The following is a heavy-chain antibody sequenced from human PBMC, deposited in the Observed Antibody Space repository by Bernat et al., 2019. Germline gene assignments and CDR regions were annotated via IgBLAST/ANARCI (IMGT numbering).Heavy chain of an antibody. D-gene: IGHD2-15*01. Sequence: EVQLVESGGGLVKPGGSLRLSCAASGFTFSNAWMNWVRQAPGKGLEWVCRIKSKTDGGTTDYAAPVKGRFTISRDDSKNTLYLQMNSLKTEDTAVYYCTTDWARSLFDYWGQGTLVTVSS. CDR2: IKSKTDGGTT. CDR3: TTDWARSLFDY. J-gene: IGHJ4*02. V-gene: IGHV3-15*07. CDR1: GFTFSNAW.